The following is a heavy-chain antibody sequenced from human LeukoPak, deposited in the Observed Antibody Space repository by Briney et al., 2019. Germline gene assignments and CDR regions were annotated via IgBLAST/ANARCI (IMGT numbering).Heavy chain of an antibody. CDR2: INAYNGKR. CDR1: NYTFTNYD. J-gene: IGHJ4*02. D-gene: IGHD5-18*01. Sequence: ASVKVSCKASNYTFTNYDITWVRQAPGQGLEWMGWINAYNGKRNHAQKFQGRLTMTTDTSTSTAYMELRSLRSDDTAVYYCARLEGYSYGLDYWGQGTLVTVSS. V-gene: IGHV1-18*01. CDR3: ARLEGYSYGLDY.